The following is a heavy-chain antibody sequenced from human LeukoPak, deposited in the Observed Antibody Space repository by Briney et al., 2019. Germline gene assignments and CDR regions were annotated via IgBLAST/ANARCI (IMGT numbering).Heavy chain of an antibody. D-gene: IGHD6-13*01. CDR2: INPNSGGT. V-gene: IGHV1-2*02. J-gene: IGHJ3*02. CDR1: GYTFTGYY. CDR3: ARDRYSSSWDAFDI. Sequence: ASVKVSCKASGYTFTGYYMHWVRQAPGQGLEWIGCINPNSGGTNYAQTFQGRVTMTRNKSISTAYMELSRLRSDDTAVYYCARDRYSSSWDAFDIWGQGTMVTVSS.